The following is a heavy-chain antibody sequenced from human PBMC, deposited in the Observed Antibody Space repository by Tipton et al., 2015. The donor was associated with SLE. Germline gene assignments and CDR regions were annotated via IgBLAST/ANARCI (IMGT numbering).Heavy chain of an antibody. Sequence: SLRLSCAASGFTFSSYAMSWVRQAPGKGLEWVSAISGSGGSTYYADSVKGRFTISRCNSKNTLYLQMGSLRAEDMAVYYCARDYSPGAFDIWGQGTMVTVSS. CDR1: GFTFSSYA. V-gene: IGHV3-23*01. J-gene: IGHJ3*02. CDR3: ARDYSPGAFDI. CDR2: ISGSGGST. D-gene: IGHD5-18*01.